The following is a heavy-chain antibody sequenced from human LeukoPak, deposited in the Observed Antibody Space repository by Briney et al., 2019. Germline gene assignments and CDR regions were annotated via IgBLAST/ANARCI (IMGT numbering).Heavy chain of an antibody. D-gene: IGHD5-12*01. V-gene: IGHV3-30*18. CDR2: ISYHGSNT. J-gene: IGHJ6*02. CDR1: GFTFSNYG. Sequence: GGSLRLSCAASGFTFSNYGMHWVRQAPGKGLEWVAVISYHGSNTYYADSVQGRFTISRDNSRNTLYLQMNSLRPEDTAVYYCAKEDSHDYDYLYAMDVWGRGTTVIVSS. CDR3: AKEDSHDYDYLYAMDV.